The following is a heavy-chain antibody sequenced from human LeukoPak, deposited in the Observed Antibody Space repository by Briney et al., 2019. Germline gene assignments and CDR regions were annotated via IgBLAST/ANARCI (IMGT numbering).Heavy chain of an antibody. CDR2: ITASGGTT. D-gene: IGHD1-26*01. CDR3: GVGSTTANY. V-gene: IGHV3-23*01. CDR1: GFTFSTYG. Sequence: PGGSLRLSCIGSGFTFSTYGMTWVRQSPGKGLEWVSVITASGGTTYYADSVKGRFTISRDNSKNTLFLQMNSLRAEDTAVYYCGVGSTTANYWGQGTLVTVSS. J-gene: IGHJ4*02.